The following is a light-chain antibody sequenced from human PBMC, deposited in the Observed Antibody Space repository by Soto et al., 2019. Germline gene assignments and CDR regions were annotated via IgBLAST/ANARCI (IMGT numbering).Light chain of an antibody. V-gene: IGLV2-23*02. CDR2: EVS. CDR1: SSDVGNYNL. Sequence: QSALTQPASVSGSPGQSITISCTGTSSDVGNYNLVSWYQQHPGRAPKLIIYEVSKRPSGVSYRFSGSKSGNTASLTISGLQAEDEADYYCCSYTSSATWVXGGGTKLTVL. J-gene: IGLJ3*02. CDR3: CSYTSSATWV.